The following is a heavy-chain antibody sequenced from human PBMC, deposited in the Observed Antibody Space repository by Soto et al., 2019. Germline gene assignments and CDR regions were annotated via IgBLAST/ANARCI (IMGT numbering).Heavy chain of an antibody. CDR2: INIAKGNT. CDR1: GYTFTSYT. CDR3: ARSSGSFSTLGH. Sequence: QGQLVQSGAEVKKPGASVKVSCKASGYTFTSYTMHWVRQAPGQRPEWMGWINIAKGNTQYSQKLQGRVTFTRDTSASTAYMELSTLRSEDTAVYYCARSSGSFSTLGHWGQGTLVTVSS. J-gene: IGHJ4*02. V-gene: IGHV1-3*04. D-gene: IGHD3-10*01.